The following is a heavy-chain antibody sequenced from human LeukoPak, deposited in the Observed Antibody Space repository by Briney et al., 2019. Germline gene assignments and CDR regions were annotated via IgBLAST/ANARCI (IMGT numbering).Heavy chain of an antibody. V-gene: IGHV4-31*03. D-gene: IGHD3-22*01. Sequence: SETLSLTCTVSGGSISSGGYYWSWLRQHPGKGLEWIGYIYYSGSTYYNPSLKSRVTISVDTSKNQFSLKLSSVTAADTAVYYCARSEVVITTNWFDPWGQGTLVTVSS. CDR1: GGSISSGGYY. CDR2: IYYSGST. J-gene: IGHJ5*02. CDR3: ARSEVVITTNWFDP.